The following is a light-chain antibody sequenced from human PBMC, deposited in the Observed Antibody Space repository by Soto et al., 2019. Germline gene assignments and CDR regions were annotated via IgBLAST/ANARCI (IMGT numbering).Light chain of an antibody. V-gene: IGLV2-14*01. CDR2: EVS. J-gene: IGLJ1*01. CDR1: SSDVGGYNY. CDR3: SSYTSSRAYV. Sequence: QSALTQPASVSGSPGQSITISCTGTSSDVGGYNYVSWYQQQSGKAPKLMIHEVSNRPSGVSNRFSGSESGNTAFLTISGLQAEDEADYYCSSYTSSRAYVFGIGTKVTVL.